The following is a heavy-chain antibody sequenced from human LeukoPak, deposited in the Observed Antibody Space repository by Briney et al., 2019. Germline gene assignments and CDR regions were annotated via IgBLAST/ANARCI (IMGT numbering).Heavy chain of an antibody. CDR3: ARDAYPAAGFY. J-gene: IGHJ4*02. Sequence: GGSLRLSRAASGFTVSSNYMSWVRQAPGKGLEWVSVIYSGGSTYYADSVKGRFTISRDNSKNTLYLQMNSLRAEDTAVYYCARDAYPAAGFYWGQGTLVTVSS. CDR2: IYSGGST. V-gene: IGHV3-66*02. D-gene: IGHD6-13*01. CDR1: GFTVSSNY.